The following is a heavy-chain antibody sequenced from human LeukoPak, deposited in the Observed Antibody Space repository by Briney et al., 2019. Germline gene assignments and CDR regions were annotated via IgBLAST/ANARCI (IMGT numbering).Heavy chain of an antibody. CDR2: IYYSGST. V-gene: IGHV4-59*12. J-gene: IGHJ4*02. D-gene: IGHD1-26*01. CDR3: AGAVGATTFYFDY. CDR1: GGSISSYY. Sequence: SETLSLTCTVSGGSISSYYWSWIRQPPGKGLEWIGYIYYSGSTNYNPSLKSRVTISVDTSKNQFSLKLSSVTAADTAVYYCAGAVGATTFYFDYWGQGTLVTVSS.